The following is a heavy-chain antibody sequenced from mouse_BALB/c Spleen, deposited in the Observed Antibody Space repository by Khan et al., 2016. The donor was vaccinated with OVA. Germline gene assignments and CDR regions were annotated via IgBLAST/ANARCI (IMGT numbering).Heavy chain of an antibody. J-gene: IGHJ1*01. D-gene: IGHD2-1*01. Sequence: QIQLVQSGPELKKPGETVKISCKASGYTFTNYGMNWVKQAPGKGLKWMGWINTYTGEPTYGDDLKGRFAFSLETSASPAYLQINNLKNEDTATYCCARVGNYWYFDVWGAGTTVTVSS. V-gene: IGHV9-3-1*01. CDR1: GYTFTNYG. CDR2: INTYTGEP. CDR3: ARVGNYWYFDV.